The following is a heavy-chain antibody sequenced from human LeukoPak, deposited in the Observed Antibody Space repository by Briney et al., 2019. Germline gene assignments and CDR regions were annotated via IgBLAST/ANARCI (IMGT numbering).Heavy chain of an antibody. D-gene: IGHD6-13*01. CDR3: ARDGQLAFDY. V-gene: IGHV3-30*04. J-gene: IGHJ4*02. CDR2: ISYDGSNK. Sequence: GGSLRLSCAASGFTFSSYAMHCVRQAPGKGLEWVAVISYDGSNKYYADSVKGRFTISRDNSKNTLYLQMNSLRAEDTAVYYCARDGQLAFDYWGQGTLVTVSS. CDR1: GFTFSSYA.